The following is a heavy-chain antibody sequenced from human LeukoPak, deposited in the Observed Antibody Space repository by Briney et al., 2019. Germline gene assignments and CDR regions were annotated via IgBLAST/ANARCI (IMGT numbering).Heavy chain of an antibody. J-gene: IGHJ4*02. CDR2: FYTGGDT. CDR1: GFTVSSNH. V-gene: IGHV3-53*01. CDR3: VRSRGYFDC. Sequence: GGSLRLSCAASGFTVSSNHMSWVRQAPGKGLEWVSVFYTGGDTYYADSVKGRFTISRDSAKNTLYLQMNSLRVEDTAVYYCVRSRGYFDCWGQGTLVTVSS.